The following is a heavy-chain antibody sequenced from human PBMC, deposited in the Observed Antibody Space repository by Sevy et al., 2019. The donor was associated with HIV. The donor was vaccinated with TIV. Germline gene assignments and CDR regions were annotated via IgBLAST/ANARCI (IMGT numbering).Heavy chain of an antibody. Sequence: GGSLRLSCAASGFTFSTYWMSWVRQAPGKGLEWVANIKKDGSEKYYVDSVKGRFTISRDNAKNSLYLQMNSLRAEDTAVYYCARENYDFWSIGPGDYYYYGMDVWGQGTTVTVSS. D-gene: IGHD3-3*01. J-gene: IGHJ6*02. CDR1: GFTFSTYW. CDR3: ARENYDFWSIGPGDYYYYGMDV. CDR2: IKKDGSEK. V-gene: IGHV3-7*01.